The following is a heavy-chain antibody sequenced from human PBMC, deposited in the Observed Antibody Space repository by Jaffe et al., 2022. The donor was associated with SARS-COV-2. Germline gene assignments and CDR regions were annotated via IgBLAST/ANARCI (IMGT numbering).Heavy chain of an antibody. V-gene: IGHV3-23*01. D-gene: IGHD3-10*01. CDR1: GFTFSNYA. J-gene: IGHJ4*02. CDR3: AKSSGRFGDLEY. CDR2: VTGSGAST. Sequence: EVQLLESGGGLVQPGGSLRLSCAASGFTFSNYAMSWVRQAPGKGLEWVSTVTGSGASTYYADSVQGRFTISRDSSKNTLSLQMNSLRDEDTAVYYCAKSSGRFGDLEYWGQGTLVTVSS.